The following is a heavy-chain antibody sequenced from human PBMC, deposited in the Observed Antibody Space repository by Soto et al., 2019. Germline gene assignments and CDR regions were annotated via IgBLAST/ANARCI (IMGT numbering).Heavy chain of an antibody. D-gene: IGHD5-18*01. Sequence: SETPSLTCAVYGGSFSGYYWSWIRQPPGKGLEWIGEINHSGSTNYNPSLKSRVTISVDTSKNQFSLKLSSVTAADTAVYYCARGGFSYGPRGFDYWGQGTLVTVSS. J-gene: IGHJ4*02. CDR3: ARGGFSYGPRGFDY. CDR1: GGSFSGYY. V-gene: IGHV4-34*01. CDR2: INHSGST.